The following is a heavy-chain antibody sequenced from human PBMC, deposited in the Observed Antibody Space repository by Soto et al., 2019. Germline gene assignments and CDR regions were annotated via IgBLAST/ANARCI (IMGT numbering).Heavy chain of an antibody. V-gene: IGHV3-30-3*01. CDR1: GFTFSSYA. J-gene: IGHJ4*02. D-gene: IGHD5-18*01. CDR3: ARASDGYSYGYVDY. CDR2: ISYDGSNK. Sequence: GGSLRLSCAASGFTFSSYAMHWVRQAPGKGLEWVAVISYDGSNKYYADSVKGRFTISRDNSKNTLYLQMNSLRAEDTAVYYCARASDGYSYGYVDYWGQGTLVTVSS.